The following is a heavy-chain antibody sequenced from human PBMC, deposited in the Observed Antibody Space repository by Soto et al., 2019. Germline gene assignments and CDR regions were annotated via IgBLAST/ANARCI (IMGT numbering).Heavy chain of an antibody. CDR2: INSDGSST. V-gene: IGHV3-74*01. CDR3: VRSDSGTYGCFDP. J-gene: IGHJ5*02. CDR1: GFTISSHW. D-gene: IGHD1-26*01. Sequence: GGSLRLSCVASGFTISSHWMHWVRQAPGKGLVWVSRINSDGSSTSYADSVKGRFIISRDNAKNTLYLQMNILRAEDTAVYYCVRSDSGTYGCFDPWGQGTLVTVSS.